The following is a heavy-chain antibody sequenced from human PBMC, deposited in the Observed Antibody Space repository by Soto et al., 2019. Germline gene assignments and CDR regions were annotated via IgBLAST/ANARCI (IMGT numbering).Heavy chain of an antibody. J-gene: IGHJ4*02. CDR1: GFTFSSYA. Sequence: QVQLVESGGGVVQPGRSLRLSCAASGFTFSSYALHWVRQAPGKGLEWVALISYDGSNKYYADSVKGRFTISRDNSKNTLFLQVNRLRAEDTAVYYCARAFDSGYFDYWGQGTLVTVSS. V-gene: IGHV3-30-3*01. D-gene: IGHD1-26*01. CDR2: ISYDGSNK. CDR3: ARAFDSGYFDY.